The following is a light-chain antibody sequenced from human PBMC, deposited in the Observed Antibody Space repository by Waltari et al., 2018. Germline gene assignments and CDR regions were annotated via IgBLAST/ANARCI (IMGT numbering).Light chain of an antibody. Sequence: QTALTHPASVSGSPGQSITIACTATSSDVVGYNYVSWYQQHPGKAPKLMINDVSNRPSGVSNRFSGSKSGNTASLTISGLQAEDQADYYCSSYTSSSTWVFGGGTKLTVL. CDR1: SSDVVGYNY. CDR3: SSYTSSSTWV. J-gene: IGLJ3*02. V-gene: IGLV2-14*01. CDR2: DVS.